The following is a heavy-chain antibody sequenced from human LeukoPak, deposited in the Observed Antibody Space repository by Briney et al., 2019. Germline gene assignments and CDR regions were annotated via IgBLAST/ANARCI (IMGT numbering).Heavy chain of an antibody. CDR2: IYTSGST. D-gene: IGHD4-23*01. CDR3: ARNLDYGGIDY. J-gene: IGHJ4*02. V-gene: IGHV4-61*02. CDR1: GGSISSGSYY. Sequence: PSETLSLTCTASGGSISSGSYYWSWIRQPAGKGLEWIGRIYTSGSTNYNPSLKSRVTISVDTSKNQFSLKLSSVTAADTAVYYCARNLDYGGIDYWGQGTLVTVSS.